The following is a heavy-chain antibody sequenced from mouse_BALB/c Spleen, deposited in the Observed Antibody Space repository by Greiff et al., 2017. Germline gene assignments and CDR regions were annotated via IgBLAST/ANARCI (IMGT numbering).Heavy chain of an antibody. Sequence: VQLQQSGAELVKPGASVKLSCKASGYTFTSYYMYWVKQRPGQGLEWIGEINPSNGGTNFNEKFKSKATLTVDKSSSTAYMQLSSLTSEDSAVYYCTRSGGYGNYVCFDYWGQGTTLTVSS. D-gene: IGHD2-1*01. CDR1: GYTFTSYY. V-gene: IGHV1S81*02. CDR3: TRSGGYGNYVCFDY. J-gene: IGHJ2*01. CDR2: INPSNGGT.